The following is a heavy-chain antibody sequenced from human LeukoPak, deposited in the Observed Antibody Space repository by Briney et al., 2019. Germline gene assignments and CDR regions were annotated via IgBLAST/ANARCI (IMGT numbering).Heavy chain of an antibody. CDR1: GYTFTGYY. CDR2: INPNSGGT. J-gene: IGHJ4*02. Sequence: GASVKVSCKASGYTFTGYYMHWVRQAPGQGLGWMGWINPNSGGTNYAQKFQGRVTMTRDTSISTAYMELSRLRSDDTAVYYCARYSSSWFPFDYWGQGTLVTVSS. V-gene: IGHV1-2*02. D-gene: IGHD6-13*01. CDR3: ARYSSSWFPFDY.